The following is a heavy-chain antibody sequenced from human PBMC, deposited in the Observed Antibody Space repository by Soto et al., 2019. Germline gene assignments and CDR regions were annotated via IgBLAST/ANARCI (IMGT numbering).Heavy chain of an antibody. CDR3: ARFRGTATLDF. CDR2: LYHTGNT. D-gene: IGHD2-21*02. CDR1: GGSISSGGYS. J-gene: IGHJ4*02. Sequence: SETLSLTCAVSGGSISSGGYSWSWIRQPPGKGLEWIGYLYHTGNTYYNPSLESRVTISVDRSKNQFSLELTSVTAADTAVYYCARFRGTATLDFWGQGTLVTVSS. V-gene: IGHV4-30-2*01.